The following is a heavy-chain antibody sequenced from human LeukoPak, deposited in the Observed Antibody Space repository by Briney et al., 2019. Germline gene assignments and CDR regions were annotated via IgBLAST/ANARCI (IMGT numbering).Heavy chain of an antibody. CDR2: IYYSGST. CDR1: GGSISSSSYY. V-gene: IGHV4-39*01. D-gene: IGHD4-23*01. Sequence: SETLSLTCTVSGGSISSSSYYWGWIRQPPGKGLEWIGSIYYSGSTYYNPSLKSRVTISVDTSKYQFSLKLSSVTAADTAVYYCARQTVVNPNFDYWGQGTLVTVSS. J-gene: IGHJ4*02. CDR3: ARQTVVNPNFDY.